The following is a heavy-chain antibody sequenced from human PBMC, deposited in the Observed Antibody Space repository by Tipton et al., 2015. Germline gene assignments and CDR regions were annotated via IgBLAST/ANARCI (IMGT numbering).Heavy chain of an antibody. D-gene: IGHD2-8*01. CDR2: IWYDGRKK. V-gene: IGHV3-33*01. Sequence: SLRLSCAASGFSFRSFGMHWVRQAPGRGLEWVSYIWYDGRKKFYGDPVKGRFTISRDRSKDTLYLEMNSLRVEDTAVYYCARDSNGPDYWGQGTLVSVSS. CDR3: ARDSNGPDY. J-gene: IGHJ4*02. CDR1: GFSFRSFG.